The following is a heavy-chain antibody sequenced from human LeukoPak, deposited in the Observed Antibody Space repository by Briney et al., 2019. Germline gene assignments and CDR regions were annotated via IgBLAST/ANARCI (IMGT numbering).Heavy chain of an antibody. J-gene: IGHJ5*02. CDR1: GYTFSNYW. CDR3: ARESETSRRFYAP. CDR2: IYPGDSDA. D-gene: IGHD2-2*01. Sequence: GESLKTSCTGSGYTFSNYWIGWVRQMPGKGLEWMGIIYPGDSDATYSPSFRGQVTFSVDESRTTVYLEWTSLQASDTAMYFCARESETSRRFYAPWGQGTLVTVSS. V-gene: IGHV5-51*01.